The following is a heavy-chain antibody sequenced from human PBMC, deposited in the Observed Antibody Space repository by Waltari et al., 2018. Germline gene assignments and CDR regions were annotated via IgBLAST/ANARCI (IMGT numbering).Heavy chain of an antibody. D-gene: IGHD6-13*01. CDR1: GFTFSNYA. CDR2: ISWNSGSI. V-gene: IGHV3-9*03. Sequence: EVQLLESGGGLVQPGGSLRLSCAASGFTFSNYAMNWVRQAPGKGLEWVSGISWNSGSIGYADSVKGRFTISRDNAKNSLYLQMNSLRAEDMALYYCAKDMGKTYSSNHGRWGFDYWGQGTLVTVSS. CDR3: AKDMGKTYSSNHGRWGFDY. J-gene: IGHJ4*02.